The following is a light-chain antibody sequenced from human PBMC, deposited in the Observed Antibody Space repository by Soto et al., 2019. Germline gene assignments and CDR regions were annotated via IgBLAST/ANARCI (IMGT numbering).Light chain of an antibody. J-gene: IGKJ1*01. CDR3: QQYNNWPRT. CDR1: QSVNSK. V-gene: IGKV3-15*01. Sequence: VVLPQSQATLSVSPGERVTLSCRASQSVNSKVAWYQQKPGQAPRLLIYGASTRATGIPARFSGSGSGTEFTLSINSLQSEDFAVYYCQQYNNWPRTFGQGTKVDIK. CDR2: GAS.